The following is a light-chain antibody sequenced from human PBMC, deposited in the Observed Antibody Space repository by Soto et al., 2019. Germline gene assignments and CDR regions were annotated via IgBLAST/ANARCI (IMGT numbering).Light chain of an antibody. V-gene: IGLV2-14*01. CDR1: SSDVGGYNY. Sequence: QSVLTQXASVSGSPGQSITISCTGTSSDVGGYNYVSWYQQHPGKAPKLLIYDVRNRPSGVSDRFSGSKSGNTASLTISGLQAEDEADYYCSSYTSSENLVFGGGTKVTVL. J-gene: IGLJ2*01. CDR3: SSYTSSENLV. CDR2: DVR.